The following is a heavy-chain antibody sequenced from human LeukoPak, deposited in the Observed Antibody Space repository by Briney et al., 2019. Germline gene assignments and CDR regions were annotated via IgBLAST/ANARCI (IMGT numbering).Heavy chain of an antibody. Sequence: ASETLSLTCTISGVSINNYYWTWIRQPAGRGLEWIGRIGTSGSTNYNPSLKSRVTMSSDTSNNQFSLNLMSVTATDTAVYYCARGQWQIDYWGQGILVTVSP. CDR1: GVSINNYY. D-gene: IGHD6-19*01. J-gene: IGHJ4*02. CDR2: IGTSGST. V-gene: IGHV4-4*07. CDR3: ARGQWQIDY.